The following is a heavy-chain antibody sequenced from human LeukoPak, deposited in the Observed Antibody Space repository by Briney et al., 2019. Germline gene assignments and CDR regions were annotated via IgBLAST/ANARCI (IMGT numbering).Heavy chain of an antibody. CDR2: IYYSGST. Sequence: PSETLSLTCTVSGGSISSYYWSWIRQPPGKGLEWIGYIYYSGSTNYNPSLKSRVTISVATSKNQFSLKLSSVTAADTAVYYCARANYYYYYMDVWGKGTTVTVSS. V-gene: IGHV4-59*01. CDR3: ARANYYYYYMDV. J-gene: IGHJ6*03. CDR1: GGSISSYY.